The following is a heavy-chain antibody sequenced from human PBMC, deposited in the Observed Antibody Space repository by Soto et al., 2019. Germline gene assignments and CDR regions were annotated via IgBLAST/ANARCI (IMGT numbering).Heavy chain of an antibody. CDR2: ISGSGGST. Sequence: GGSLRLSCAASGFTFSSYAMSWVRQAPGKGLEWVSAISGSGGSTYYADSVKGRFTISRDNSENTLYLQMNSLRAEDTAVYYCAALAYCGGDCYYYYYGMDVWGQGTKVTVSS. J-gene: IGHJ6*02. CDR3: AALAYCGGDCYYYYYGMDV. D-gene: IGHD2-21*02. V-gene: IGHV3-23*01. CDR1: GFTFSSYA.